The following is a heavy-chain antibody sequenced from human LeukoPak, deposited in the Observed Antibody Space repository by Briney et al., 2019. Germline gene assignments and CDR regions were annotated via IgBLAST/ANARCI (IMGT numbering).Heavy chain of an antibody. D-gene: IGHD6-6*01. CDR2: ISDSGDKT. Sequence: SGGSLRLSCAASGFTFSISAMSWVRQAPGKGLEWVSGISDSGDKTYYAESVKGRFTISRDNSKNTLYLQLNSLRGEDTAKYYCAKQYSSSSSDPWGRGTLVTVSS. CDR1: GFTFSISA. J-gene: IGHJ5*02. V-gene: IGHV3-23*01. CDR3: AKQYSSSSSDP.